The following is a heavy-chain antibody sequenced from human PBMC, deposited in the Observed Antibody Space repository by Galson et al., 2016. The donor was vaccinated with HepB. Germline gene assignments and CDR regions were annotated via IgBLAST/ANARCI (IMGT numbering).Heavy chain of an antibody. CDR2: VYPGDSDT. CDR3: ARRGMAVAGRGGIDY. D-gene: IGHD6-19*01. Sequence: QSGAEVKEPGESLKISCKGSGYTFTNYWIGWVRQMPGKGLEWMAMVYPGDSDTRYSPSFRGQVTISADKFSSTAYLQWSSLQASDTAVYYCARRGMAVAGRGGIDYWGQGTLVTVSS. CDR1: GYTFTNYW. V-gene: IGHV5-51*01. J-gene: IGHJ4*02.